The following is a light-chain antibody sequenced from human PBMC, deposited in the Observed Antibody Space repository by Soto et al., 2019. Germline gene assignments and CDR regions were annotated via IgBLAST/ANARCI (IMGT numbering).Light chain of an antibody. V-gene: IGLV2-14*01. CDR1: SSDVGGYKY. CDR3: SSFTSSYTFV. Sequence: QSALAQPASVSGSPGQSIAISCTGTSSDVGGYKYVSWYQQHPGKAPKLLISEVSNRPSGVSDRFSGSKSGNTASLTISGLQAEDEADYYCSSFTSSYTFVFGSGTKVTGL. CDR2: EVS. J-gene: IGLJ1*01.